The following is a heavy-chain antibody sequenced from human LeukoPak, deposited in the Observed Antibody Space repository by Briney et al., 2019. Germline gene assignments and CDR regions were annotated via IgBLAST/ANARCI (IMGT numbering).Heavy chain of an antibody. J-gene: IGHJ4*02. Sequence: VASVKVSCKASGGTFSSYAISWVRQAPGQGLEWIGRIIPIFGTANYAQKFQGRVTITTDESTSTAYMELSSLRSEDTAVYYCARDHRYSSGWYVGYWGQGTLVTVSS. D-gene: IGHD6-19*01. CDR3: ARDHRYSSGWYVGY. CDR2: IIPIFGTA. V-gene: IGHV1-69*05. CDR1: GGTFSSYA.